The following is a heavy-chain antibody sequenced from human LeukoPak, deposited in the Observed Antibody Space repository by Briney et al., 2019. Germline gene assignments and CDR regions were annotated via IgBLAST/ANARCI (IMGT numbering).Heavy chain of an antibody. CDR2: INPSGGST. J-gene: IGHJ4*02. V-gene: IGHV1-46*03. CDR1: GYTFTSYY. D-gene: IGHD3-22*01. Sequence: ASVKVSCKASGYTFTSYYMHWVRQAPGQGLEWMGIINPSGGSTSYAQKFQGRVTMTRDTSTSTVYMEVSSLRSEDTAVYYCARNPEVYDSSGYPRYFDYWGQGTLVTVSS. CDR3: ARNPEVYDSSGYPRYFDY.